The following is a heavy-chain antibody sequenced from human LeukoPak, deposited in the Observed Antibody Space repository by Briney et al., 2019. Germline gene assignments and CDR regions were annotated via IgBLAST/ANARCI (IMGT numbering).Heavy chain of an antibody. D-gene: IGHD4-11*01. CDR3: AKDRDYSNYVHYYFDY. CDR1: GLTFSSYA. J-gene: IGHJ4*02. V-gene: IGHV3-30-3*01. CDR2: ISYDGSNK. Sequence: GGSLRLSCAASGLTFSSYAMHWVRQAPGKGLEWVAVISYDGSNKYYADSVKGRFTISRDNSKNTLYLQMNSLRAEDTAVYYCAKDRDYSNYVHYYFDYWGQGTLVTVSS.